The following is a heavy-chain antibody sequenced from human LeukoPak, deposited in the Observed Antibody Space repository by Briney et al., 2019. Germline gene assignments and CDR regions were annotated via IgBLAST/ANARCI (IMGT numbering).Heavy chain of an antibody. CDR1: GGTFSSYA. D-gene: IGHD3-10*01. J-gene: IGHJ3*02. CDR2: FIPILRTP. V-gene: IGHV1-69*05. Sequence: SVKVSCKASGGTFSSYALSWVRQAPGQGLEWMGRFIPILRTPKDTQKFQARVTITTDEPTNTDYMELSGLTSEETAVYYCATPSRGHAFDIWGQGTVVTVS. CDR3: ATPSRGHAFDI.